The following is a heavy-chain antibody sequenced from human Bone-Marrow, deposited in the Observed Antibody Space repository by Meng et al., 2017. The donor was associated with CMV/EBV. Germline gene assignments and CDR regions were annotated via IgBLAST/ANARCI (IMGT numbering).Heavy chain of an antibody. CDR3: ASEVVLSG. CDR2: IKQDGSEK. J-gene: IGHJ4*02. D-gene: IGHD2-8*02. Sequence: GESLKITCAASGFTFSGYWMSWVRQAPGKGLEWVANIKQDGSEKYYVDSVKGRFTISRDNAKNSLYLQMNSLRAEDTAVYYCASEVVLSGWGQGTLVTLYS. CDR1: GFTFSGYW. V-gene: IGHV3-7*01.